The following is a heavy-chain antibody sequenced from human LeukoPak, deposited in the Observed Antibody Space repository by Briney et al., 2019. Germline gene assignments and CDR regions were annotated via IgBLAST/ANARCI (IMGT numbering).Heavy chain of an antibody. CDR1: GYSFTGYY. CDR3: ARDDRWLRRSSDFDY. CDR2: FNPGDGST. Sequence: ASVKVSCKASGYSFTGYYIHWLRQAPGQGLEWMGIFNPGDGSTNYAQKFQGRVTMTRDTSTSTAYIHLSSLRSEDTAVYYCARDDRWLRRSSDFDYWGQGTLVTVSS. D-gene: IGHD5-12*01. V-gene: IGHV1-46*01. J-gene: IGHJ4*02.